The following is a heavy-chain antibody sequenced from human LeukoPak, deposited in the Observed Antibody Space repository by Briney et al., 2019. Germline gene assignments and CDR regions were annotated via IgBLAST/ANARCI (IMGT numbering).Heavy chain of an antibody. CDR1: GFTFSSYW. J-gene: IGHJ4*02. CDR2: IKQDGSEK. D-gene: IGHD3-10*01. CDR3: ARDHYGSGSLPYDY. V-gene: IGHV3-7*01. Sequence: GGSLRLSCAASGFTFSSYWMSWVRQAPGKGLEWVANIKQDGSEKYYVDSVKGRFTISRDNAKNSLYLQMNSLRAEDTAVYYCARDHYGSGSLPYDYWGQGTLVTVSS.